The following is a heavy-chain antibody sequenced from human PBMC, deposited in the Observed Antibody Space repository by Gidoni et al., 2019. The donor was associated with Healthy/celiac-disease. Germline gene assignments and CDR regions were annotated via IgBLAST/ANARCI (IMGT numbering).Heavy chain of an antibody. D-gene: IGHD5-12*01. Sequence: EVQLVESGGGLVKPGRSLRLSCTASGFTFGDYAMSWFRQAPGKGLEWVGFIRSKAYGGTTEYAASVKGRFTISRDDSKSIAYLQMNSLKTEDTAVYYCTRPRATISRPTGRYYYGMDVWGQGTTVTVSS. CDR3: TRPRATISRPTGRYYYGMDV. CDR1: GFTFGDYA. J-gene: IGHJ6*02. CDR2: IRSKAYGGTT. V-gene: IGHV3-49*05.